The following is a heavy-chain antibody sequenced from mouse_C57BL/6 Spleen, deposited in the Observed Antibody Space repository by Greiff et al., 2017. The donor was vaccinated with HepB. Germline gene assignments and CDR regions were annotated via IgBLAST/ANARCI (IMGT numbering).Heavy chain of an antibody. J-gene: IGHJ2*01. CDR3: ARGDIYITTVVATYFDY. Sequence: EVQGVESGGGLVKPGGSLKLSCAASGFTFSSYAMSWVRPTPEKRLEWVATISDGGSYTYYPDNVKGRFTISRDNAKNNLYLQMSHLKSEDTAMYYCARGDIYITTVVATYFDYWGQGTTLTVSS. D-gene: IGHD1-1*01. CDR2: ISDGGSYT. CDR1: GFTFSSYA. V-gene: IGHV5-4*01.